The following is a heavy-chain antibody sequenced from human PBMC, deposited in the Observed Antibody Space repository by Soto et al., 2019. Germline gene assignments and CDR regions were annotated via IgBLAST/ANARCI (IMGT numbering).Heavy chain of an antibody. CDR3: AKRSPYSTGWYSPIFDY. CDR2: ISESGGST. V-gene: IGHV3-23*01. D-gene: IGHD2-2*01. CDR1: GFSFSDYA. Sequence: SLRLSCVASGFSFSDYAMTWVRQAPGKGLEWVSVISESGGSTHYADSVRGRFTISRDNSENTLYLRMNSLRDDDTAVYFCAKRSPYSTGWYSPIFDYWGQGSLVTVSS. J-gene: IGHJ4*02.